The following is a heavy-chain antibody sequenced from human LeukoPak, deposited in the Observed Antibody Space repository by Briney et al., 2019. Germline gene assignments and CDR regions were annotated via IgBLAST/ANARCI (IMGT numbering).Heavy chain of an antibody. V-gene: IGHV1-2*02. CDR3: ARDRLSGSYYYYYYMDV. D-gene: IGHD1-26*01. J-gene: IGHJ6*03. Sequence: ASVKVSCKASGYTFTGYYMHWVRQAPGQGLEWMGWINPNSGGTNYAQKFQGRVTMTRDTSISTAYMELSRLRSDDTAVYYCARDRLSGSYYYYYYMDVWGKGTTVTISS. CDR1: GYTFTGYY. CDR2: INPNSGGT.